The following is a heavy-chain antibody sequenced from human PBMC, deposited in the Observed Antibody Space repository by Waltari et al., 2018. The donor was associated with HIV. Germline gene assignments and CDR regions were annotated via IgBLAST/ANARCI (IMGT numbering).Heavy chain of an antibody. CDR2: SRGSGGGT. Sequence: EVQLLESVGGLERPGGSLRLPCTGAGLAFSTFGLSWVRQAPGLGLEWGSASRGSGGGTDYADSVQCRFTISRDGSENTLYLQMNSLRAEDTAVYYCAKGIARGAGLYYYGMDDWGQGTTVTVSS. CDR3: AKGIARGAGLYYYGMDD. D-gene: IGHD6-13*01. CDR1: GLAFSTFG. V-gene: IGHV3-23*01. J-gene: IGHJ6*02.